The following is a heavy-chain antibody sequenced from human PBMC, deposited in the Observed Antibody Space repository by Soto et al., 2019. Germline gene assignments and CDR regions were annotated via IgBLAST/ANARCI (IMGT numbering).Heavy chain of an antibody. V-gene: IGHV4-61*01. CDR2: IYYSGST. CDR1: GGSVSSGSYY. J-gene: IGHJ4*02. Sequence: SETLSLTCTVSGGSVSSGSYYWSWIRQPPGKGLEWIGYIYYSGSTNYNPSLKSRVTISVDTSKNQFSLKLSSVTAADTAVYYCARAGPLTGGPFDYWGQGTLVTVSS. CDR3: ARAGPLTGGPFDY. D-gene: IGHD7-27*01.